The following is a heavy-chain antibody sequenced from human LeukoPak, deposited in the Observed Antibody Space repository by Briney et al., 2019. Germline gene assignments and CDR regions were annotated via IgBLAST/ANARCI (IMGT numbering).Heavy chain of an antibody. Sequence: GGSLRLSCAASGFSFSGYGMHWVRQAPGKGLEWVAFIRYDGSNEYYADSVKGRFTISRDKSKNTLSLQMNGLRVEDTAVYYCARGSGSYSTPPSFDYWGQGTLVTVSS. J-gene: IGHJ4*02. V-gene: IGHV3-30*02. CDR3: ARGSGSYSTPPSFDY. CDR2: IRYDGSNE. CDR1: GFSFSGYG. D-gene: IGHD3-10*01.